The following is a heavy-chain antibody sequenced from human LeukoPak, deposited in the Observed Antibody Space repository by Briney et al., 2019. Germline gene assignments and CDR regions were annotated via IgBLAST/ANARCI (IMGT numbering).Heavy chain of an antibody. CDR1: GFTFSSYA. Sequence: GGSLRLSCAASGFTFSSYAMSWVRQAPGKGLGRVSAISGSGGSTYYADSVKGRFTISRDNSKNTLYLQMNSLRAEDTAVYYCAKDLSFGHFDYWGQGTLVTVSS. CDR2: ISGSGGST. D-gene: IGHD3-16*01. CDR3: AKDLSFGHFDY. V-gene: IGHV3-23*01. J-gene: IGHJ4*02.